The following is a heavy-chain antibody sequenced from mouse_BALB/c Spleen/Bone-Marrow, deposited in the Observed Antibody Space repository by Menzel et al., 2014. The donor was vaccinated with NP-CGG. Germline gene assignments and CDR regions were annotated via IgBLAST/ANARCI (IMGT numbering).Heavy chain of an antibody. CDR3: ARPRQLGLHYYFDY. CDR2: INPYNDGT. D-gene: IGHD3-2*01. J-gene: IGHJ2*01. CDR1: GYTFTSYV. V-gene: IGHV1-14*01. Sequence: LVESGPELVKPGASVKMSCKASGYTFTSYVMHWVTQKPGQGLEWIGYINPYNDGTKYNEKFKGKATLTSGKSSSTAYMELSSLTSEDSAVYYCARPRQLGLHYYFDYWGQGTTLTDSS.